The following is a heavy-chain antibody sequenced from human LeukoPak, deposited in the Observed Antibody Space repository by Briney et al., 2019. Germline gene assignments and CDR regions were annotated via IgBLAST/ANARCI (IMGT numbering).Heavy chain of an antibody. CDR1: GFTFSSYE. CDR3: ARVSSSTSWYSTTTEYYFDY. Sequence: GGSLRLXCAASGFTFSSYEMNWVRQAPGEGLEWVSYISSSGSTIYYADSVKGRFTISRDNAKNSLYLQMNSLRAEDTAVYYCARVSSSTSWYSTTTEYYFDYWGQGTLVTVSS. D-gene: IGHD6-13*01. V-gene: IGHV3-48*03. J-gene: IGHJ4*02. CDR2: ISSSGSTI.